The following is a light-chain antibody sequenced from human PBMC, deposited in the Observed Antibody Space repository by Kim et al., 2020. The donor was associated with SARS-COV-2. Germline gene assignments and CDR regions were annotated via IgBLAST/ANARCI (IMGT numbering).Light chain of an antibody. Sequence: GPRVTISVSGGSSNLGSNTVNWYQQLPGTAPKLLIYSNNQRPSGVPDRFSGSKSGPSASLAISGLQSEDEADYYCAAWDDSLNGYVFGTGTKVTVL. CDR3: AAWDDSLNGYV. V-gene: IGLV1-44*01. J-gene: IGLJ1*01. CDR1: SSNLGSNT. CDR2: SNN.